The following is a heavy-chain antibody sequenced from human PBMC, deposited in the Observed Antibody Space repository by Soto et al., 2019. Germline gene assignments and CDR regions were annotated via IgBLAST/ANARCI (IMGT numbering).Heavy chain of an antibody. J-gene: IGHJ6*02. CDR3: ARGSLKLPSRSYDFWSGHLSNYYYGMDV. CDR2: INHSGST. D-gene: IGHD3-3*01. CDR1: GGSFSGYY. V-gene: IGHV4-34*01. Sequence: PAETLSLTCAVYGGSFSGYYCIWVRQAPGKGLEWIVEINHSGSTNYNPSLKSRVTISVDTSKNQFSLKLSSVTAADTAVYYCARGSLKLPSRSYDFWSGHLSNYYYGMDVWGQGTTVTVSS.